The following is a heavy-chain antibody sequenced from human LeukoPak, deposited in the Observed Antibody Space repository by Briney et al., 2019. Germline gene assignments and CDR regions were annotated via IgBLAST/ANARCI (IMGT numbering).Heavy chain of an antibody. V-gene: IGHV4-31*11. J-gene: IGHJ6*02. CDR2: IYYSGST. D-gene: IGHD4-11*01. CDR1: GGSFSGYY. Sequence: SETLSLTCAVYGGSFSGYYWSWIRQHPGRGLEWIGYIYYSGSTYYNPSLKSRVTISVDTSKNQFSLKLSSVTAADTAVYYCAREHSTYPYYYGMDVWGQGTTVTVSS. CDR3: AREHSTYPYYYGMDV.